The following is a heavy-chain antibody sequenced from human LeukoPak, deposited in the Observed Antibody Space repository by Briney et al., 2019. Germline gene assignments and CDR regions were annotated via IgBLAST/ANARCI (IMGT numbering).Heavy chain of an antibody. D-gene: IGHD3-3*01. J-gene: IGHJ4*02. CDR3: ASSRFLEWLYLLDY. CDR2: INTNSGGT. CDR1: GYTFSGYY. V-gene: IGHV1-2*02. Sequence: ASVKVSCKASGYTFSGYYIHWVRQAPGQGLEWMRWINTNSGGTKYAQRFQGRVTMTRDTSISTAYMEVSRLRSDDTAVYFCASSRFLEWLYLLDYWGQGTLVTVSS.